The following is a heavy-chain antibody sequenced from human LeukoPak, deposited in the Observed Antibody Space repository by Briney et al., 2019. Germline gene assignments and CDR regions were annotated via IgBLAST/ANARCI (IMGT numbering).Heavy chain of an antibody. D-gene: IGHD6-19*01. CDR3: ARLKWLDARGQH. CDR2: INHSGST. CDR1: GGSFSGYY. Sequence: SETLSLTCAVYGGSFSGYYWSWIRQPPGKGLEWIGEINHSGSTNYNPSLKSRVTISVDTSKNQFSLKLSSVTAADTAVYYCARLKWLDARGQHWGQGTLVTVSS. J-gene: IGHJ1*01. V-gene: IGHV4-34*01.